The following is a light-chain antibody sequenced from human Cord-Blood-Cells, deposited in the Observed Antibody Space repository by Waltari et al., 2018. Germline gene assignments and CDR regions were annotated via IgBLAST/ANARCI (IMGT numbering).Light chain of an antibody. V-gene: IGLV2-11*01. CDR2: DVS. CDR1: SCDVGAYHY. CDR3: CSYAGSDTWV. Sequence: QSALTPPRSVSRSPAPPVPISCPGTSCDVGAYHYVSWYLQHPGKAPKLMIYDVSKRPSGVPDRLSGSKSGNTASLTISGLQAEDEADYYCCSYAGSDTWVFGGGTKLTVL. J-gene: IGLJ3*02.